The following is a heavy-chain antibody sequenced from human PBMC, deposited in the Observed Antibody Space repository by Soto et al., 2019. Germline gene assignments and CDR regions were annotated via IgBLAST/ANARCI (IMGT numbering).Heavy chain of an antibody. CDR1: GGSISSGSYY. J-gene: IGHJ4*02. V-gene: IGHV4-31*03. D-gene: IGHD1-26*01. CDR3: AREGGIVGTTAADY. CDR2: IYYSGST. Sequence: VQLQESGPGLVKPSQTLSLTCTVSGGSISSGSYYWSWIRQHPGKGLEWIGYIYYSGSTYYNPSLKSRVTISVDTSKNQFSLKLSSVTAADTAVYYCAREGGIVGTTAADYWAQGTLVTVSS.